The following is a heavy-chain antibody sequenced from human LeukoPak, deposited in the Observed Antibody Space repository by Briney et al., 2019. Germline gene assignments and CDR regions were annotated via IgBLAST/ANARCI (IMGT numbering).Heavy chain of an antibody. CDR1: GYTLTELS. J-gene: IGHJ5*02. CDR2: FYPEDGET. Sequence: ASVKVSCKVSGYTLTELSMHWVRQAPGKGLEWMGGFYPEDGETIYAQKFQGRVTMTEDTSTDTAYMELSSLRSEDTGVYYCARDGVNTMIVNNRRYNWFDPWGQGTLVTVSS. V-gene: IGHV1-24*01. D-gene: IGHD3-22*01. CDR3: ARDGVNTMIVNNRRYNWFDP.